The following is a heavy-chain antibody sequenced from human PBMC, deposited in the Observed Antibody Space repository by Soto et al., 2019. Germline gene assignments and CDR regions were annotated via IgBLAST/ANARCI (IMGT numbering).Heavy chain of an antibody. Sequence: QVQLQESGPGLVKPSQTLSLTCTVSGGSISSGGYYWSWIRQHPGKGLEWIGYIYDSGSTYYNPSLKSRVTISVDTSKNQFSLKLSSVTAADTAVYYCARDHTYYDSSGYYYSNYYYGMDVWGQGTTVTVSS. CDR3: ARDHTYYDSSGYYYSNYYYGMDV. V-gene: IGHV4-31*03. J-gene: IGHJ6*02. CDR2: IYDSGST. CDR1: GGSISSGGYY. D-gene: IGHD3-22*01.